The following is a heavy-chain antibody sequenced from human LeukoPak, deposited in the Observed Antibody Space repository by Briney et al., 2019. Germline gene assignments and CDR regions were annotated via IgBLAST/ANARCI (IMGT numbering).Heavy chain of an antibody. CDR3: ARDRGARSRGLG. Sequence: GGSLRLSCAASGFNFRIYGMNWVRQAPGKGLEWVSSISDTSSDISYADSVKGRFTISRDNAKNSVFLQMTSLRVEDTAVYYCARDRGARSRGLGWGQGTLVSVSS. J-gene: IGHJ4*02. D-gene: IGHD3-10*01. V-gene: IGHV3-21*06. CDR2: ISDTSSDI. CDR1: GFNFRIYG.